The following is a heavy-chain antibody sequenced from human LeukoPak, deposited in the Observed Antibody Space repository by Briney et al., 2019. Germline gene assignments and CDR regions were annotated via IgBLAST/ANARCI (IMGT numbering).Heavy chain of an antibody. V-gene: IGHV4-34*01. D-gene: IGHD6-19*01. CDR2: INHSGST. Sequence: SETLSLTCAVYGGSFSGYYWSWIRQPPGKGLEWIGEINHSGSTNYNPSLKSRVTISVDTSKNQFSLKLSSVTAADTAVYYCARVGAYSSGWYRKWGQGTLVTVSS. J-gene: IGHJ4*02. CDR3: ARVGAYSSGWYRK. CDR1: GGSFSGYY.